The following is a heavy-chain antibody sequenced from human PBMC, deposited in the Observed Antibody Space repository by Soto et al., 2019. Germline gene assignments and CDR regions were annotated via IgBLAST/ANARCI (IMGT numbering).Heavy chain of an antibody. J-gene: IGHJ4*02. CDR3: GRDGDEWYKRYLDS. CDR1: GHTFTKYG. Sequence: QVQLTQSGADVKMPGASVKVSCKATGHTFTKYGISWVRQAPGQGLEWVGWISANRGHTNYAHKFQARVTMTTDTSTNTVYMELRSLTTDDTAVDYCGRDGDEWYKRYLDSWGQGTLVTVSS. V-gene: IGHV1-18*01. CDR2: ISANRGHT. D-gene: IGHD1-1*01.